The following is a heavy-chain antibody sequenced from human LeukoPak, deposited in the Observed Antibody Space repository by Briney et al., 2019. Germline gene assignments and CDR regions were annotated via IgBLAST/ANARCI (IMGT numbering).Heavy chain of an antibody. CDR1: GFTVSSNY. J-gene: IGHJ4*02. D-gene: IGHD3-22*01. Sequence: GGSLRLSCAASGFTVSSNYMTWVRQAPGKGLEWGSIIYSDGSTHYADSVKGRFTISRDNSKNTLYLQRSSLSAEDTAMYYCARGGDFYDSSGWLDYWGQGPLVTVSS. V-gene: IGHV3-66*01. CDR2: IYSDGST. CDR3: ARGGDFYDSSGWLDY.